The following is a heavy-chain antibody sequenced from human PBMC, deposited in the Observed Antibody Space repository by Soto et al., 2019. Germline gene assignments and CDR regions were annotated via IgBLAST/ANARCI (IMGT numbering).Heavy chain of an antibody. CDR2: TYYRSKWYN. CDR1: GDRVSSNSAA. D-gene: IGHD3-10*01. V-gene: IGHV6-1*01. CDR3: AREGHYYGSGSHSPWGMDV. J-gene: IGHJ6*02. Sequence: SQTLSLTCAISGDRVSSNSAAWNWIRQSPSRGLEWLGRTYYRSKWYNDYAVSVKSRITINPDTSKNQFSLQLNSVTPEDTAVYYCAREGHYYGSGSHSPWGMDVWGQGTTVTVSS.